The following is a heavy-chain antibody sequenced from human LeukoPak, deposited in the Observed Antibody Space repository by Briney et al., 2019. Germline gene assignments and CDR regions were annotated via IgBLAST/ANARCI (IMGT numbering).Heavy chain of an antibody. D-gene: IGHD6-19*01. J-gene: IGHJ4*02. V-gene: IGHV4-59*01. CDR1: GGSISSYY. CDR2: IYYSGST. CDR3: ARVVAGIAVALDY. Sequence: SETLSLTCTVSGGSISSYYWSWIRQPPGKGLEWIGYIYYSGSTNYIPSLKSRVTISVDTSKNQFSLKLSSVTAADTAVYYCARVVAGIAVALDYWGQGTLVTVSS.